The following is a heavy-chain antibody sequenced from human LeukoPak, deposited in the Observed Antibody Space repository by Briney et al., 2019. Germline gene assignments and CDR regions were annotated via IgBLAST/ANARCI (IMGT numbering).Heavy chain of an antibody. Sequence: PSETLSLTCTVSGGPISSSSYYWGWIRQPPGKGLEWIGSIYYSGSTYYNPSPKSRVTISVDTSKNQFSLKLSSVTAADTAVYYCAQSLYYGSGMGGEYFQHWGQGTLVTVSS. CDR3: AQSLYYGSGMGGEYFQH. CDR2: IYYSGST. J-gene: IGHJ1*01. CDR1: GGPISSSSYY. V-gene: IGHV4-39*07. D-gene: IGHD3-10*01.